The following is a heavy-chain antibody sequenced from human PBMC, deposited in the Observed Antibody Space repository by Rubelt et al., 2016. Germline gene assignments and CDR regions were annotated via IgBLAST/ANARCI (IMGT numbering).Heavy chain of an antibody. CDR2: IRDDGSNK. V-gene: IGHV3-30*02. CDR1: GFTFSSYG. J-gene: IGHJ1*01. CDR3: AKPARLDYGINAEYFQH. Sequence: QVQLVESGGGVVQPGGSLRLSCAASGFTFSSYGVHWVRPAPGKGLEWVAFIRDDGSNKYYADSVKGRFTISRDNSKNTLYLQMNSLRAEDTAVYYCAKPARLDYGINAEYFQHWGQGTLVTVSS. D-gene: IGHD4-17*01.